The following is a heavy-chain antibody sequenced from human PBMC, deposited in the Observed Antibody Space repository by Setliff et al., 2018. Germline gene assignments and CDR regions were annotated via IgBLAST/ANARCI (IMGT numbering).Heavy chain of an antibody. Sequence: GGSLRLSCTASGFTFGDYAMSWVRQAPGKGLEWVGFIRSKAYGGTTEYAASVKGRFTISRDDSKSIAYLQMNSLKTEDTAVYYCTGEAPVDFWSGYPHYYYMDVWGKGTTVTVSS. CDR3: TGEAPVDFWSGYPHYYYMDV. CDR1: GFTFGDYA. V-gene: IGHV3-49*04. D-gene: IGHD3-3*01. J-gene: IGHJ6*03. CDR2: IRSKAYGGTT.